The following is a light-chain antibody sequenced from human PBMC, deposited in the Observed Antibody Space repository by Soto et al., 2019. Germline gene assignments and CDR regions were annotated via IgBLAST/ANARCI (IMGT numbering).Light chain of an antibody. J-gene: IGKJ1*01. CDR3: QQYENLPWT. CDR1: QSVSNSF. Sequence: EIVLTQSPGTLSLSPGERATLSCRASQSVSNSFLAWYQHKPGQAPRLVIYTASYRATGIPDRFSGSGSGTDFTLTISSLEPEDFAVYYCQQYENLPWTFGPGTKVDIK. V-gene: IGKV3-20*01. CDR2: TAS.